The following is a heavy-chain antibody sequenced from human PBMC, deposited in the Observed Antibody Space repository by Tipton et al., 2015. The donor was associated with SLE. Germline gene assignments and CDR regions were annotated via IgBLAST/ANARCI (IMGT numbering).Heavy chain of an antibody. V-gene: IGHV4-39*07. Sequence: TLSLTCTVSGGSISSNSYYWAWIRQPPGKGLEWIGNIYYSGGTYYNPSLKSRVTISVDTSKNQFSLKLSSVTAADTAVYYCATLAVTSAPYFDYWGQGSLVSVSS. CDR1: GGSISSNSYY. D-gene: IGHD4-17*01. CDR2: IYYSGGT. J-gene: IGHJ4*02. CDR3: ATLAVTSAPYFDY.